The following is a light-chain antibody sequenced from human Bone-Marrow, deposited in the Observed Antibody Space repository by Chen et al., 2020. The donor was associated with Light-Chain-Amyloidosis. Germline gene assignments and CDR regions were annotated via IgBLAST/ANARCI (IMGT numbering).Light chain of an antibody. Sequence: DIQMTPPPSTLSASVGDRVTITCRASQNINGWLAWYQQKPGKAPKLLIYKASSLESGVPSSFSGSGSGTEFTLTISSLQPDDFATYYCQQYNSYPYTFGQGTKLEIK. CDR3: QQYNSYPYT. CDR2: KAS. V-gene: IGKV1-5*03. CDR1: QNINGW. J-gene: IGKJ2*01.